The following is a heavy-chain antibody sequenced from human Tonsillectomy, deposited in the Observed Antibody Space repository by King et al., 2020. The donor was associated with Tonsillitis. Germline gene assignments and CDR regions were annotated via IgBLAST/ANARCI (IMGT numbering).Heavy chain of an antibody. CDR2: INHTGSS. CDR3: ARDPHGPYDY. J-gene: IGHJ4*02. Sequence: VQLQQWGAGLLKPSETLSLTCAVYGGSFSGYYWTWIRQPPGKGLEWLGEINHTGSSDYNPSLNSRVTISVETSKNQFSLKLHSVTAADTAVYYCARDPHGPYDYWGQGILVTVSS. V-gene: IGHV4-34*01. CDR1: GGSFSGYY.